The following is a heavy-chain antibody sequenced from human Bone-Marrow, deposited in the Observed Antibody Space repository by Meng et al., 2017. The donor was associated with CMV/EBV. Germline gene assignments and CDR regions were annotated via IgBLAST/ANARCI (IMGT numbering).Heavy chain of an antibody. CDR3: AHRTVGANYRWFDP. CDR1: GFSLSTSGVG. V-gene: IGHV2-5*02. D-gene: IGHD1-26*01. J-gene: IGHJ5*02. CDR2: IYWDDDK. Sequence: QITLKESGPTPVKPTQTLTLTCPFSGFSLSTSGVGVGWIRQPPGKALEWLALIYWDDDKRYSPSLKSRLTITKDTSKNQVVLTMTNMDPVDTATYYCAHRTVGANYRWFDPWGQGTLVTVST.